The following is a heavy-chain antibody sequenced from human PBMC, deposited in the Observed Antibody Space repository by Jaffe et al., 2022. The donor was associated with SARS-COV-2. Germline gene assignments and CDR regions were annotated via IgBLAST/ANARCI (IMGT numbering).Heavy chain of an antibody. J-gene: IGHJ6*03. D-gene: IGHD2-2*01. CDR1: GFTLDDYA. CDR2: ISWNSDTI. Sequence: EVLLVESGGGLVQPGRSLRLSCAASGFTLDDYAMHWVRQTPGKGLEWVAGISWNSDTIEYADSVRGRFTISRDNAKNSLYLQMNSLRPEDTALYYCAKMGGCSTTRCYLSYYYYMDVWGKGTTVTVSS. V-gene: IGHV3-9*01. CDR3: AKMGGCSTTRCYLSYYYYMDV.